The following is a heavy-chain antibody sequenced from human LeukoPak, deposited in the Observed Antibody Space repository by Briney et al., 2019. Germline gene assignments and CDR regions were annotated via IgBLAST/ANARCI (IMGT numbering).Heavy chain of an antibody. V-gene: IGHV4-4*02. J-gene: IGHJ6*02. CDR3: ARVSAATLDYYGMDV. CDR1: GGSISSSNW. D-gene: IGHD2-15*01. CDR2: IYHSGST. Sequence: SETLSLTCAVSGGSISSSNWWSWVRQPPGKGLEWIGEIYHSGSTNYNPSLKSRVTISVDKSKNQFSLKLSSVTAADTAVYYCARVSAATLDYYGMDVWGQGTTVTVSS.